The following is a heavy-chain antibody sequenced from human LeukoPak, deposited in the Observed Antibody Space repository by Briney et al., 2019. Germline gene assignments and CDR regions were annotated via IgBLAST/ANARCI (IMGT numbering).Heavy chain of an antibody. V-gene: IGHV1-2*02. D-gene: IGHD6-19*01. J-gene: IGHJ4*02. CDR3: ARGSSGWSSFDY. CDR2: INPNSGGT. CDR1: GYTFTGYY. Sequence: GASVKVSCKASGYTFTGYYMHWVRQAPGQGLEWMGWINPNSGGTNYAQKFQGRVAMTRDTSISTAYMELSRLRSDDAAVYYCARGSSGWSSFDYWGQGTLVTVPS.